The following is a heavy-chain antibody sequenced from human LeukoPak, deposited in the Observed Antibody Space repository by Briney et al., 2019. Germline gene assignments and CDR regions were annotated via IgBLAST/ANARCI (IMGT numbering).Heavy chain of an antibody. CDR2: ISSNGGST. D-gene: IGHD6-19*01. CDR1: GFTFSSYA. Sequence: GGSLRLSCAASGFTFSSYAMHWVRQAPGKGLEYVSAISSNGGSTYYANSVKGRFTISRDNSKNTLYLQMGSLRAEDIAVYYCARGSSGWYNWFDPWGQGTLVTVSS. CDR3: ARGSSGWYNWFDP. J-gene: IGHJ5*02. V-gene: IGHV3-64*01.